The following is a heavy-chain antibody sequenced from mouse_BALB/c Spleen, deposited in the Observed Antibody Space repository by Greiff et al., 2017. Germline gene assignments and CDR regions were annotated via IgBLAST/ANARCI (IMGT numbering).Heavy chain of an antibody. J-gene: IGHJ4*01. D-gene: IGHD2-14*01. CDR1: GYSFTSYW. Sequence: EVQRVESGTVLARPGASVKMSCKASGYSFTSYWMHWVKQRPGQGLEWIGAIYPGNSDTSYNQKFKGKAKLTAVTSASTAYMELSSLTNEDSAVYYCTRGDYRYADAMDYWGQGTSVTVSS. CDR2: IYPGNSDT. CDR3: TRGDYRYADAMDY. V-gene: IGHV1-5*01.